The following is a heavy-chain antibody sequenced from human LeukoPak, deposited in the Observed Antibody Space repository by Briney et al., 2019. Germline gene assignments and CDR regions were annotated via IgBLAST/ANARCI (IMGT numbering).Heavy chain of an antibody. Sequence: SETLSLTCTVSGGSIGSSSYYWGWIRQPPGKGLEWIGSIYYSGSTYYNPSLKSRVTISVDTSKNQFSLKLSSVTAADTAVYYCARLGVRGNYGMDVWGQGTTVTVSS. CDR2: IYYSGST. CDR1: GGSIGSSSYY. D-gene: IGHD3-10*01. V-gene: IGHV4-39*01. CDR3: ARLGVRGNYGMDV. J-gene: IGHJ6*02.